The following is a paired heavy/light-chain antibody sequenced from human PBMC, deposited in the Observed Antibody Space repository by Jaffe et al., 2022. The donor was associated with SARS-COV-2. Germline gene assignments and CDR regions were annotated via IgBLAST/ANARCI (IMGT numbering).Heavy chain of an antibody. CDR3: ASYSTTVY. J-gene: IGHJ4*02. CDR2: ISDSSTTI. V-gene: IGHV3-48*01. CDR1: GFTFSRLS. D-gene: IGHD2-2*01. Sequence: EVQLVESGGGLVQPGGSLRLSCAASGFTFSRLSMSWVRQAPERGLEWVSYISDSSTTIYYADSVKGRFTTSRDNAKNSLYLQMSSLRAEDTAVYFCASYSTTVYWGQGTLVTVSS.
Light chain of an antibody. CDR2: KAS. CDR3: QQYSSYLLT. J-gene: IGKJ4*01. V-gene: IGKV1-5*03. Sequence: DIQMTQSPSTLSASVGDRVTITCRASESISSWLAWYQQKPGKAPKLLIYKASSLESGVPSRFSGSGSGTEFTLTISSLQPDDFATYYCQQYSSYLLTFGGGTKVEIK. CDR1: ESISSW.